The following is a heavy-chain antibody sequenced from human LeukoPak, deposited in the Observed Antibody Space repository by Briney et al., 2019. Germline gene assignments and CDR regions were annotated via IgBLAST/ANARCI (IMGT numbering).Heavy chain of an antibody. Sequence: PGGSQRLSCAASGFIFSNYGMNWVRQAPGKGLEWVSYISSSRSDIYYADSVKGRFTVSRDNVRNSLHLQMNSLRVEDTAVYFCARDGGRWLQSYYFDYWGRGNLVIVSS. V-gene: IGHV3-48*01. D-gene: IGHD5-24*01. J-gene: IGHJ4*02. CDR2: ISSSRSDI. CDR3: ARDGGRWLQSYYFDY. CDR1: GFIFSNYG.